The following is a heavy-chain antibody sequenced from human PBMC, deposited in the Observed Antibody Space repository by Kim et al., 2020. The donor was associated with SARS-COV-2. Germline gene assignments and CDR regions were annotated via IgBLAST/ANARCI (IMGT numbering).Heavy chain of an antibody. CDR2: ISSSSSTI. Sequence: GGSLRLSCAASGFTFSSYSMNWVRQAPGKGLEWVSYISSSSSTIYYADSVKGRFTISRDNTKNSLYLQMNRLRDEDTAVYYCARDATKNYYYGMDVWGQGTTVTVSS. V-gene: IGHV3-48*02. CDR1: GFTFSSYS. CDR3: ARDATKNYYYGMDV. D-gene: IGHD5-12*01. J-gene: IGHJ6*02.